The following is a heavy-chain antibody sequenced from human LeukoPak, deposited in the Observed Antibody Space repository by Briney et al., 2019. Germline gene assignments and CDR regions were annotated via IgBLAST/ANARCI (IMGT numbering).Heavy chain of an antibody. D-gene: IGHD6-19*01. J-gene: IGHJ4*02. CDR1: GYTFTGYY. V-gene: IGHV1-2*02. CDR2: INPNNGST. CDR3: ARGRSSREYGEAVAGTNDY. Sequence: ASVKVSCKASGYTFTGYYMHWVRQAPGQGLEWMGWINPNNGSTNYAQKFQGRVTMTRDTSISTAYMELSRLRADDTAVYYCARGRSSREYGEAVAGTNDYWGQGTLVTVSS.